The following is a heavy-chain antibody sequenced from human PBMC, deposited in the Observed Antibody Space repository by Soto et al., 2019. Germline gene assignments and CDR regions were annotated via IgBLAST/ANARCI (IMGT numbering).Heavy chain of an antibody. J-gene: IGHJ6*03. V-gene: IGHV3-66*01. CDR1: GFTVSSNY. CDR2: IYSGGDT. Sequence: EVQLVESGGGLVQPGGSLRLSCAASGFTVSSNYMSWVRQAPGKGLEWVAFIYSGGDTYYADSVKGTFTISRDTSKNTLYLQMNSLRAEDTAVYYCARVNVHGWNYGTYYYYSMDVWGKGTTVTVSS. D-gene: IGHD1-7*01. CDR3: ARVNVHGWNYGTYYYYSMDV.